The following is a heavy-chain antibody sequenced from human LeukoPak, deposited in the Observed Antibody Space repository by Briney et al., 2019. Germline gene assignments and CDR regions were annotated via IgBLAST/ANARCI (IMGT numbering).Heavy chain of an antibody. J-gene: IGHJ4*02. Sequence: PGGSLRLSCAASGFTFSNYGMHWVRQAPGKGLEWVAAIWYDGSNKYYGDSVKGRFTISRDNSKNTLYLQMNSLRAEDTAVYYCAKDRGLRLGELSYFDYWGQGTLVTVSS. V-gene: IGHV3-30*02. D-gene: IGHD3-16*02. CDR2: IWYDGSNK. CDR3: AKDRGLRLGELSYFDY. CDR1: GFTFSNYG.